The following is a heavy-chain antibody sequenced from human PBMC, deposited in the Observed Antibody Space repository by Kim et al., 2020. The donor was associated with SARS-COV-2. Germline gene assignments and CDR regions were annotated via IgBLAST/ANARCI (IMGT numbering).Heavy chain of an antibody. CDR2: ISYDGSNK. D-gene: IGHD6-13*01. V-gene: IGHV3-30*18. J-gene: IGHJ4*02. Sequence: GGSLRLSCAASGFTFSSYGMHWVRQAPGKGLEWVAVISYDGSNKYYADSVKGRFTISRDNSKNTLYLQMNSLRAEDTAVYYCAKDQNPSSLAAAGDYWGQGTLVTVSS. CDR3: AKDQNPSSLAAAGDY. CDR1: GFTFSSYG.